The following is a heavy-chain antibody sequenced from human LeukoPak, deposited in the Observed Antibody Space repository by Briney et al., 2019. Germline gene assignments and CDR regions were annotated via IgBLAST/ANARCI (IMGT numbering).Heavy chain of an antibody. D-gene: IGHD6-19*01. CDR1: GGSISSSSYY. Sequence: PSETQSLTCTVSGGSISSSSYYWGWIRQPPGKGLEWIGSIYYSGSTYYNPSLKSRVTISVDTSKNQFSLKLSSVTAADTAVYYCARYSSGWYGGYYFDYWGQGTLVTVSS. CDR3: ARYSSGWYGGYYFDY. V-gene: IGHV4-39*07. CDR2: IYYSGST. J-gene: IGHJ4*02.